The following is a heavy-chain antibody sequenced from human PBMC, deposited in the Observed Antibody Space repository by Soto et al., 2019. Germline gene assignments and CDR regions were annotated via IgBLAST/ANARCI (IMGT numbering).Heavy chain of an antibody. CDR3: ARIEIGSCDY. Sequence: EVKLVESGGGLVQPGGSLRLSCAASGFTFRNYCLGWVRQAPGKGLEWVANINEDGSEEYYVDSVRGRFIISRDNARNSLFLQMNSLRAEDTAIYYCARIEIGSCDYWGQGTLVTVSS. CDR1: GFTFRNYC. CDR2: INEDGSEE. J-gene: IGHJ4*02. V-gene: IGHV3-7*01. D-gene: IGHD1-26*01.